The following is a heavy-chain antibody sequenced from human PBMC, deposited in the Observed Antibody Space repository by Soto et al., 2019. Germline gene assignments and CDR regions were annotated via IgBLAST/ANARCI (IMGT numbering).Heavy chain of an antibody. Sequence: QVQLQQWGAGLLKPSETLSLTCAVYGGSFSGYYWSWIRQPPGKGLEWIGEINHSGSTNYNPSLKSRVTISVDTSKNQFSLKLSSVTAADTAVYYCARVSLSSWFDPWGQGTLVTVSS. CDR1: GGSFSGYY. CDR3: ARVSLSSWFDP. D-gene: IGHD2-2*01. V-gene: IGHV4-34*01. J-gene: IGHJ5*02. CDR2: INHSGST.